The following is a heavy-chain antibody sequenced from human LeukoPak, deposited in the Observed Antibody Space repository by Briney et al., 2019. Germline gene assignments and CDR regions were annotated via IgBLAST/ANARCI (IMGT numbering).Heavy chain of an antibody. J-gene: IGHJ2*01. CDR3: ARDRKYYYDSSTYYLRYFDL. V-gene: IGHV4-34*01. CDR2: INHSGST. Sequence: SETLSLTCAVYGGSFSGYYWSWIRQPPGKGLEWIGEINHSGSTYYNPSLKGRFTISLDTSKNQFSLKLSSVTAADTAVYYCARDRKYYYDSSTYYLRYFDLWGRGTLVTVSS. CDR1: GGSFSGYY. D-gene: IGHD3-22*01.